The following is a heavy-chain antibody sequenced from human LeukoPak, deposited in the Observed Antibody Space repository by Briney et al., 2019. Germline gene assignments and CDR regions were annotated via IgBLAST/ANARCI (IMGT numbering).Heavy chain of an antibody. D-gene: IGHD6-19*01. CDR3: ARGSPYSSGWFGPRVTPTYYFDY. Sequence: SETLSLTCTVSGGSISSYYWSWIRQPPGKGLEWIGNIYYSGSTNYNPSLKSRVTISVDTSKNQFSLKLSSVTAADTAVYYCARGSPYSSGWFGPRVTPTYYFDYWGQGTLVTVSS. V-gene: IGHV4-59*01. CDR2: IYYSGST. J-gene: IGHJ4*02. CDR1: GGSISSYY.